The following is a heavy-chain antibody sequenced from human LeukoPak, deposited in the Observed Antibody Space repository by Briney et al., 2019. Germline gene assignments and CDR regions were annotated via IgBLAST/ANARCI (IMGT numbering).Heavy chain of an antibody. D-gene: IGHD3-10*01. CDR3: ARDRGMQITMVRVDLSAFDI. CDR2: IYTSGST. CDR1: GGSISSYY. J-gene: IGHJ3*02. V-gene: IGHV4-4*07. Sequence: KPSETLSLTCTVSGGSISSYYWSWIRQPAGKGLEWIGRIYTSGSTNYNPSLKSRVTMSVDTSKNQFSLKLSSVTAADTAVYYCARDRGMQITMVRVDLSAFDIWGQGTMVTVSS.